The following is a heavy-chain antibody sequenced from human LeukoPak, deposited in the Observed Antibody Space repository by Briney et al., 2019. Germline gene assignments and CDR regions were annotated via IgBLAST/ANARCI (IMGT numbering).Heavy chain of an antibody. Sequence: GGSLRLSCAASGFTFSSYWMSWVRQAPGEGLEWVANIKKDGSEKYFVDSVKGRFTISRDNAKTSLYLQMNSLRAEDTAVYYCARDLSGVTGYTYGRGIDYWGQGTLVTVSS. V-gene: IGHV3-7*01. CDR2: IKKDGSEK. CDR3: ARDLSGVTGYTYGRGIDY. D-gene: IGHD5-18*01. CDR1: GFTFSSYW. J-gene: IGHJ4*02.